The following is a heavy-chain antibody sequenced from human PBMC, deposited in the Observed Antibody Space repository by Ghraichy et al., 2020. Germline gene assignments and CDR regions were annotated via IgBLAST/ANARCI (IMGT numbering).Heavy chain of an antibody. Sequence: SGPTLVKPTQTLTLTCTFSGFSLSTSGMCVSWIRQPPGKALEWLARIDWDDDKYYSTSLKTRLTISKDTSKNQVVLTMTNMDPVDTATYYCARIRSYYGDNWHWFDPWGQGTLVTVSS. CDR1: GFSLSTSGMC. J-gene: IGHJ5*02. V-gene: IGHV2-70*11. D-gene: IGHD4-17*01. CDR2: IDWDDDK. CDR3: ARIRSYYGDNWHWFDP.